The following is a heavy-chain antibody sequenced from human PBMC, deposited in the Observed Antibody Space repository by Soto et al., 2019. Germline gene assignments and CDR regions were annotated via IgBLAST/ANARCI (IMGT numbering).Heavy chain of an antibody. V-gene: IGHV1-69*13. CDR3: ARGLVGDVYSMDV. D-gene: IGHD2-8*02. J-gene: IGHJ6*02. CDR1: GGTFSSYA. CDR2: IIPIFGTA. Sequence: SVNVSCKASGGTFSSYAISWVRQAPGQGLEWMGGIIPIFGTANYAQKFQGRVTITADESTSTAYMELSSLRSEDTAVYYCARGLVGDVYSMDVWGQGTTVTVSS.